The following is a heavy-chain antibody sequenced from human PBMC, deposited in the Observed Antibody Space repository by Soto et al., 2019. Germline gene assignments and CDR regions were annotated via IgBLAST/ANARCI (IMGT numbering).Heavy chain of an antibody. CDR3: ARSLANYYGSGSFRIDY. J-gene: IGHJ4*02. V-gene: IGHV4-30-2*01. Sequence: SETLSLTCAVSGGSISSGGYSWSWIRQPQGKGLEWIGEINHSGSTNYNPSLKSRVTISVDTSKNQFSLKLSSVTAADTAVYYCARSLANYYGSGSFRIDYWGQGTLVTVSS. CDR1: GGSISSGGYS. D-gene: IGHD3-10*01. CDR2: INHSGST.